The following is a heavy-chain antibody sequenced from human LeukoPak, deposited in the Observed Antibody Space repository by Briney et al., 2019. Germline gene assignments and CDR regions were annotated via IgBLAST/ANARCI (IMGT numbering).Heavy chain of an antibody. CDR2: INDSGSN. CDR3: ARADYGDSPSFYYYYYMDV. Sequence: PSGTLSLTCAVSGYSISSGYYWGGIGQLPGKGLDWIGEINDSGSNNYSPSPESRVTISGDTSKNQVSLKLSSVTAADTAVDYCARADYGDSPSFYYYYYMDVWGKGTTVTVSS. J-gene: IGHJ6*03. D-gene: IGHD4-17*01. CDR1: GYSISSGYY. V-gene: IGHV4-38-2*01.